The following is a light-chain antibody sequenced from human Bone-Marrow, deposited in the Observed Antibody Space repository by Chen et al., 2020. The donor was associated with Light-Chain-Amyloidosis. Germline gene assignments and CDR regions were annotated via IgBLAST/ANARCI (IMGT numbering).Light chain of an antibody. CDR3: QQYYSYPYT. CDR1: QNINRW. CDR2: DAS. V-gene: IGKV1-5*01. Sequence: DIQMTQSPSTLSASVGDSVTITCRAGQNINRWMAWYQQKPGKPPNLLIYDASTLEGGVPSRFSGSDSGTEFTLTISGLQPDDFASYDCQQYYSYPYTFGPGTKLAIK. J-gene: IGKJ2*01.